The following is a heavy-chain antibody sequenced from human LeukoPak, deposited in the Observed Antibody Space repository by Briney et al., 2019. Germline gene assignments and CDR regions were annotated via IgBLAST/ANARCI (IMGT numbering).Heavy chain of an antibody. V-gene: IGHV4-39*07. Sequence: SETLSLTCTVSGGSISSSSYYWGWIRQPPGKGLEWIGSIYYSGSTYYNPSLKSRVTISVDTSKNQFSLKLISVTAADTAVYFWGGGGLRQYWGRGPLVTVSS. CDR2: IYYSGST. J-gene: IGHJ4*02. CDR3: GGGGLRQY. CDR1: GGSISSSSYY. D-gene: IGHD4-17*01.